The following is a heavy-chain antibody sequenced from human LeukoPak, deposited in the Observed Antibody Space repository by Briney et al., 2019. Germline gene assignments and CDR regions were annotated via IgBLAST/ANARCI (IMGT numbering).Heavy chain of an antibody. J-gene: IGHJ4*02. D-gene: IGHD6-13*01. CDR2: ISDSGDGT. CDR1: GFTFRTYA. Sequence: GGSLRLSCAASGFTFRTYAMSWVRQALGKGLEWVSGISDSGDGTYYAESVKGRFTISRDNSKNTVFLQMNSLRADDTAKYYCAKDKAPGSWHTPSDFWGQGTLVTVSS. CDR3: AKDKAPGSWHTPSDF. V-gene: IGHV3-23*01.